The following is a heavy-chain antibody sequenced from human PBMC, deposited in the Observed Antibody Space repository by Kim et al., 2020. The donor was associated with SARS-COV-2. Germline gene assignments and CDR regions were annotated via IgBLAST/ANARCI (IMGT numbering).Heavy chain of an antibody. CDR3: ARDVLGYYDSSGYYQGWFDP. CDR1: GYTFTSYG. V-gene: IGHV1-18*01. Sequence: ASVKVSCKASGYTFTSYGISWVRQAPGQGLEWMGWISAYNGNTNYAQKLQGRVTMTTDTSTSTAYMELRSLRSDDTAVYYCARDVLGYYDSSGYYQGWFDPWGQGTLVTVSS. CDR2: ISAYNGNT. D-gene: IGHD3-22*01. J-gene: IGHJ5*02.